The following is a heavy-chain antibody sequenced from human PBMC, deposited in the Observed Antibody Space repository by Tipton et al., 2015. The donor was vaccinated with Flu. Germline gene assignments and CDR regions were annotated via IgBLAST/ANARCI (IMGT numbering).Heavy chain of an antibody. Sequence: TLSLTCTVFGGSIRSGSFYWSWIRQPAGKGLEWIGRVYTSGSTNYNPSLESRVTISIDTSKSQFSLNLRSVTAADTAVYYCARCDLTSSTWYPYGMDVWGQGTTVTVSS. CDR3: ARCDLTSSTWYPYGMDV. CDR1: GGSIRSGSFY. CDR2: VYTSGST. J-gene: IGHJ6*02. D-gene: IGHD6-13*01. V-gene: IGHV4-61*02.